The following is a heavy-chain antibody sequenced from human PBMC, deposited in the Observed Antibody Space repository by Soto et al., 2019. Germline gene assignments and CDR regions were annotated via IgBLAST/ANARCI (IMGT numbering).Heavy chain of an antibody. CDR2: IVPIFGTR. CDR1: GGTFSRYS. D-gene: IGHD3-22*01. Sequence: QVQLVQSGAEVKKPGSSVKVSCKISGGTFSRYSISWVRQAPGQGLEWMGGIVPIFGTRNYAQKFQDRVTITTDESATTAHMELSNLRSEETAVYYCARPYEGGYSSNHHYYYALDVWGQGTAVTVSS. CDR3: ARPYEGGYSSNHHYYYALDV. J-gene: IGHJ6*02. V-gene: IGHV1-69*01.